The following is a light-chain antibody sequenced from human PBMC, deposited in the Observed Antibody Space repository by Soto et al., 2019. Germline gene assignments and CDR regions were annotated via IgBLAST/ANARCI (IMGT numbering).Light chain of an antibody. CDR1: QDISNY. V-gene: IGKV1-33*01. CDR2: DAS. Sequence: DIQMTQSPSSLSASVGDRGTITCQASQDISNYLNWYQQKPGKAPKLLIYDASNLETGVPSRFSGSGSGTDFTFTISSLQPEDIATYYCQQYDNLLPLTFGGGTKVDI. CDR3: QQYDNLLPLT. J-gene: IGKJ4*01.